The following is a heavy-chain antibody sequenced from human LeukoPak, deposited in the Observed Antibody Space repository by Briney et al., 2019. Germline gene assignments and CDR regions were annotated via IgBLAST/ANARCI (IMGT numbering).Heavy chain of an antibody. D-gene: IGHD3-10*01. Sequence: GGSLRLSCAASGFTFSSYAMSWVRQAPGKGLEWVSAISGSGGSTYYADSVKGRFTISRDDAKNSLYLQMNSLRAEDTAVYYCARGSGAQEDWGQGTLVTVSS. CDR3: ARGSGAQED. CDR1: GFTFSSYA. V-gene: IGHV3-23*01. CDR2: ISGSGGST. J-gene: IGHJ4*02.